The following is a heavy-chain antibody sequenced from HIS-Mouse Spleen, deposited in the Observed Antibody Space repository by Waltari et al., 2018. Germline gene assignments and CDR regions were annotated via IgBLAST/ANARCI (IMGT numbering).Heavy chain of an antibody. Sequence: QLQLQESGPGLVKPSETLSLTCTVSGGSLSRSSYYRGWIRQPPGKGLEWIGGIYYSGSTYYNPSLKSRVTISVDTSKNQFSLKLSSVTAADTAVYYCAREAMENAFDIWGQGTMVTVSS. J-gene: IGHJ3*02. CDR3: AREAMENAFDI. CDR1: GGSLSRSSYY. D-gene: IGHD5-18*01. V-gene: IGHV4-39*07. CDR2: IYYSGST.